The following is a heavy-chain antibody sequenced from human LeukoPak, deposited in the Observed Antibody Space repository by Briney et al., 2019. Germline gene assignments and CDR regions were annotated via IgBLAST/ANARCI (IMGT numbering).Heavy chain of an antibody. CDR3: ARVWAVAGTGGYY. CDR1: GFTFSTYW. J-gene: IGHJ4*02. CDR2: INSDGSSI. Sequence: GGSLRLSCVASGFTFSTYWMHWVRQAPGKGLVWVSRINSDGSSISYADSVKGRFTISRDNAKNTLYLQMNSLRAEDTAVYYCARVWAVAGTGGYYWGQGTLVTVSS. D-gene: IGHD6-19*01. V-gene: IGHV3-74*01.